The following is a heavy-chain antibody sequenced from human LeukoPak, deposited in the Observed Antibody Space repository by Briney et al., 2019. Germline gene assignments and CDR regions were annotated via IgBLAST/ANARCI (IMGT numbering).Heavy chain of an antibody. Sequence: GASVKVSCKASGYTFTGYGISWVRQAPGQGLEWMGWISAYNGNTNYAQKLQGRVTMTTDTSTSTAYMELRSLRSDDTAVCYCARDLVVVVPAARYYYYGMDVWGQGTTVTVSS. CDR2: ISAYNGNT. CDR1: GYTFTGYG. J-gene: IGHJ6*02. D-gene: IGHD2-2*01. CDR3: ARDLVVVVPAARYYYYGMDV. V-gene: IGHV1-18*01.